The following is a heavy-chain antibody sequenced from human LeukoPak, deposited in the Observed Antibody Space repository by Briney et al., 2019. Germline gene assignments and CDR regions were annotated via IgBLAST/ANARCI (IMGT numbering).Heavy chain of an antibody. V-gene: IGHV1-69*01. Sequence: GSSVNVSCKASGGTFSIYAISWVRQAPGQGLEWMGGIIPIFGTANYAQKFQGRVTITADESTSTAYMELSSLRSEDTAVYYCAREGDYYGSGTYYNVWFDPWGQGTLVTVSS. CDR2: IIPIFGTA. D-gene: IGHD3-10*01. J-gene: IGHJ5*02. CDR3: AREGDYYGSGTYYNVWFDP. CDR1: GGTFSIYA.